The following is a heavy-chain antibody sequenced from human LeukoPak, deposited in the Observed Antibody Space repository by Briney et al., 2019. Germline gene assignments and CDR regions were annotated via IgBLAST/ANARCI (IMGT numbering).Heavy chain of an antibody. J-gene: IGHJ4*02. CDR1: GASISTDGYY. CDR3: ARTTTVTAYYFDS. CDR2: IYHSGFT. Sequence: SETLSLTCNVSGASISTDGYYWSWIRQHPGKGLEWIGYIYHSGFTYDNPSLKSRLAISVDTSKNQFSLKLNSVTVADTAVYYCARTTTVTAYYFDSWGQGILVTVSS. D-gene: IGHD4-17*01. V-gene: IGHV4-31*03.